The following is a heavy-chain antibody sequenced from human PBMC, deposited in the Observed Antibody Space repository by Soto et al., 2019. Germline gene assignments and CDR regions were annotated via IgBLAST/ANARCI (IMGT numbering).Heavy chain of an antibody. Sequence: ASVKVSCKASGYTFTSYDINWVRQATGQGLEWMGWMNPNSGNTDYAQKFQGRVTMTRDTSISTAYMELNSLRSEDTAVYYCARGYCSGTSCYLTLTQLDYMDVWGKGTTVTVSS. CDR3: ARGYCSGTSCYLTLTQLDYMDV. CDR2: MNPNSGNT. J-gene: IGHJ6*03. V-gene: IGHV1-8*01. CDR1: GYTFTSYD. D-gene: IGHD2-2*01.